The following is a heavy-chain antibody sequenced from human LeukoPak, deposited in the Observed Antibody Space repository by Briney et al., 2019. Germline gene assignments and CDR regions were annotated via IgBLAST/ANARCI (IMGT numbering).Heavy chain of an antibody. Sequence: SETLSLTCAVYGGSFSGYYWSWIRRPPGKGLEWIGEINHSGSTNYNPSLKSRVTISVDKSKNQFSLKLSFVTAADTAMYYCARSDYHNSGSHTVFDAFDIWGQGTRVTVSS. CDR3: ARSDYHNSGSHTVFDAFDI. V-gene: IGHV4-34*01. J-gene: IGHJ3*02. CDR2: INHSGST. CDR1: GGSFSGYY. D-gene: IGHD3-10*01.